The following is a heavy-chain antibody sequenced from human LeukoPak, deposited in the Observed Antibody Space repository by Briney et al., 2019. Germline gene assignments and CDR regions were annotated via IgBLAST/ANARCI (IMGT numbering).Heavy chain of an antibody. J-gene: IGHJ3*02. V-gene: IGHV1-2*02. Sequence: ASVKVSCKASGYTFTAYYMHWVRQAPGQGLEWMGWIYPSSGGTDYAQMFQGRVTMTRDTSISTAYMELSSLRSDDTAVYYCARGPEGQKKLRFLEWLGSDDAFDIWGQGTMVTVSS. CDR2: IYPSSGGT. D-gene: IGHD3-3*01. CDR3: ARGPEGQKKLRFLEWLGSDDAFDI. CDR1: GYTFTAYY.